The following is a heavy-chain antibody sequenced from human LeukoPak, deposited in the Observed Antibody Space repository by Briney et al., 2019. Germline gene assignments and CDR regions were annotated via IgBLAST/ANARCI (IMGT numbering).Heavy chain of an antibody. V-gene: IGHV4-34*01. CDR2: INHSGNT. D-gene: IGHD1-26*01. CDR1: GGSLSGYY. CDR3: ARGVGDTEFDY. J-gene: IGHJ4*02. Sequence: SETLSLTCAVYGGSLSGYYWSWIRQPPGKGLEWIGEINHSGNTNYNPSLKSRVTISVDTSKNQFSLKLSSVTAADTAVYSCARGVGDTEFDYWGQGTLVTVSS.